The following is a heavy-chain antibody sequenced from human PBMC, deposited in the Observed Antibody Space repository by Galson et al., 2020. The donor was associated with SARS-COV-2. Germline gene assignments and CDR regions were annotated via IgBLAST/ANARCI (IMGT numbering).Heavy chain of an antibody. CDR3: ARPHPREGEFHD. CDR1: GFTFSNTW. V-gene: IGHV3-74*01. J-gene: IGHJ1*01. D-gene: IGHD3-16*01. CDR2: INGDGSST. Sequence: GGSLRLSCAASGFTFSNTWMHWVRHAPGKGLMWVSHINGDGSSTNYADSVKGRFTASRDNADNTLFLRMDSLRVEDSGVYYCARPHPREGEFHDWGQGTQVTVSS.